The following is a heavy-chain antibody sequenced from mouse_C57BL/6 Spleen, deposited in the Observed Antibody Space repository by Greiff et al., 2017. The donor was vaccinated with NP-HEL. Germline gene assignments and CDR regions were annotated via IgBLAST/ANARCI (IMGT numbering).Heavy chain of an antibody. Sequence: QVQLQQPGAELVRPGSSVKLSCKASGYTFTSYWMHWVKQRPIQGLEWIGNIYPSDSETHYNQQFKDKATLTVDKSSSTAYMQLSSLTSEDSAFYYCERSPYVDVGDWYFDVWGTGTTVTVSS. D-gene: IGHD1-1*01. V-gene: IGHV1-52*01. CDR3: ERSPYVDVGDWYFDV. J-gene: IGHJ1*03. CDR2: IYPSDSET. CDR1: GYTFTSYW.